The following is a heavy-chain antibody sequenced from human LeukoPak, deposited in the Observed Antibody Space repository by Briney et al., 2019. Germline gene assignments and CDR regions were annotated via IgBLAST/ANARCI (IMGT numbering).Heavy chain of an antibody. V-gene: IGHV4-34*01. CDR2: INHSGST. CDR3: ARGEHIVVVTAGEYFFDY. J-gene: IGHJ4*02. Sequence: SETLSLTCAVYGGSFSGYYWSWIRQPPGKGLEWIGEINHSGSTNYNPSLKSRVTISVDTSKNQFSLKLSSVTAADTAVYYCARGEHIVVVTAGEYFFDYWGQGTLVTVSS. D-gene: IGHD2-21*02. CDR1: GGSFSGYY.